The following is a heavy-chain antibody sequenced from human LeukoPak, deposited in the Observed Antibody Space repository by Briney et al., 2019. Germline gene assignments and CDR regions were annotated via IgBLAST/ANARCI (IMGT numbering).Heavy chain of an antibody. V-gene: IGHV1-24*01. D-gene: IGHD6-19*01. CDR1: GYTLTELS. CDR2: FDPEDGET. J-gene: IGHJ4*02. Sequence: GASVKVSCEVSGYTLTELSMHWVRQAPGKGLEWMGGFDPEDGETIYAQKFQGRVTMTEDTSTDTAYMELSSLRSEDTAVYYCATVAGTAYYFDYWGQGTLVTVSS. CDR3: ATVAGTAYYFDY.